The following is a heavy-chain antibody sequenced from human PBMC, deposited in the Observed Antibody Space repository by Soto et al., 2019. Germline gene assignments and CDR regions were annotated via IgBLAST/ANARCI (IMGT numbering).Heavy chain of an antibody. V-gene: IGHV1-18*01. CDR2: ISAYNGNT. CDR1: GYSFTTSG. CDR3: AREGPAPYSYDGMDV. Sequence: QVQLVQSGGEVKKPGASVKVSCKTSGYSFTTSGISWVRQAPGQGLAWMGWISAYNGNTNYAQKLQDRVTMTTDPSTSTAYMELRSLRSDDTAVYYCAREGPAPYSYDGMDVGGQGSTVTVSS. J-gene: IGHJ6*02.